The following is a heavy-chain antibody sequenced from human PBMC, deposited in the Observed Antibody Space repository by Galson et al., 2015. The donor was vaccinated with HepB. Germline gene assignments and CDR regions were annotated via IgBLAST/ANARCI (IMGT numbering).Heavy chain of an antibody. CDR2: FDREDGEI. D-gene: IGHD4-17*01. CDR3: ATARKFYGDFEYFQF. J-gene: IGHJ1*01. V-gene: IGHV1-24*01. CDR1: GYTLSELS. Sequence: SVKVSCKVSGYTLSELSMHWVRQSPGKGLEWMGGFDREDGEIIFAQKFVGRVTVTEDTFRDTAYMEMSNLRPEDTAVYYCATARKFYGDFEYFQFWGQGTLVTVSS.